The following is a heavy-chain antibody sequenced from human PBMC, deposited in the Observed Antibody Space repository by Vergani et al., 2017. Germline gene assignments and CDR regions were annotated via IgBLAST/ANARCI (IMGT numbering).Heavy chain of an antibody. Sequence: QVQLVQSGAEVKKPGSSVKVSCKASGGTFSSYAISWVRQAPGQGLEWMGGIIPIFGTANYAQKFQGRVTITADESTGTAYMELSSLRSEDTAVYYCARDLIGGITIFGVVNPYSQYYYMDVWGKGTTVTVSS. CDR3: ARDLIGGITIFGVVNPYSQYYYMDV. J-gene: IGHJ6*03. D-gene: IGHD3-3*01. V-gene: IGHV1-69*01. CDR1: GGTFSSYA. CDR2: IIPIFGTA.